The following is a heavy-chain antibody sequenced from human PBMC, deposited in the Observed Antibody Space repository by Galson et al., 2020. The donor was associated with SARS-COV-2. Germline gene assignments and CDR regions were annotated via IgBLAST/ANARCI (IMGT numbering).Heavy chain of an antibody. Sequence: GGSLRLSCAASGFTFSSYDMHWVRQATGKGLEWVSAIGTAGDTYYPGSVKGRFTISRENAKNSLNLQMNSLRAGDTAVYYCARGNYDILTGYTHYYYYYMDVWGKGTTVTVSS. V-gene: IGHV3-13*01. D-gene: IGHD3-9*01. CDR3: ARGNYDILTGYTHYYYYYMDV. CDR2: IGTAGDT. CDR1: GFTFSSYD. J-gene: IGHJ6*03.